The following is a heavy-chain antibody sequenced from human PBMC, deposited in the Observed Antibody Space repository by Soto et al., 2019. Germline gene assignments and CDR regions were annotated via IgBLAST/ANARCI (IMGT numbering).Heavy chain of an antibody. CDR1: GFTFSSYA. J-gene: IGHJ4*02. CDR2: ISGSGGST. D-gene: IGHD4-17*01. V-gene: IGHV3-23*01. CDR3: AAPPDYGDYVIQEFFY. Sequence: PGGSLRLSCAASGFTFSSYAMSWVRQAPGKGLEWVSAISGSGGSTYYADSVKGRFTISRDNSKNTLYLQMNSLRAEDTAVYYCAAPPDYGDYVIQEFFYWGQGTLVTVSS.